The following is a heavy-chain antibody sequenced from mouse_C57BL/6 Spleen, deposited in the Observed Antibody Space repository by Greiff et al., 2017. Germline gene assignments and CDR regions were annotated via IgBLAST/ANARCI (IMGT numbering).Heavy chain of an antibody. CDR2: LWRGGST. D-gene: IGHD1-1*01. CDR1: GFSLTSYG. Sequence: VQLQQSGPGLVQPSQRLSITCTVSGFSLTSYGVNWVRQSPGKVLEWLGVLWRGGSTDYNAAFMSSLSITKDNSKSQVFFKMNSLQADDTAIYYCAKENYGRDYAMDYWGQGTSVTVSS. V-gene: IGHV2-5*01. J-gene: IGHJ4*01. CDR3: AKENYGRDYAMDY.